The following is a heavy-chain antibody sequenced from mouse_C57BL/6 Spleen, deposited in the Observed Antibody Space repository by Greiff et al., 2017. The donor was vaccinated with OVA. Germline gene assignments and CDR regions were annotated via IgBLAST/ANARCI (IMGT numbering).Heavy chain of an antibody. Sequence: QVHVKQSGAELVRPGTSVKVSCKASGYAFTNYLIEWVKQRPGQGLEWIGVINPGGGGTNYNEKFKGKATLTADKSTSTAYMQLSSLTSEDSAVYFCARSTVVDFDYWGQGTTLTVSS. CDR2: INPGGGGT. J-gene: IGHJ2*01. D-gene: IGHD1-1*01. CDR1: GYAFTNYL. V-gene: IGHV1-54*01. CDR3: ARSTVVDFDY.